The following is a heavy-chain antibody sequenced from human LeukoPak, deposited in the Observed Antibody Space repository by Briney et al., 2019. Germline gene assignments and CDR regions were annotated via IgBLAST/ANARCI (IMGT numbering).Heavy chain of an antibody. CDR1: GGTFSSYA. Sequence: GASVKVSCKASGGTFSSYATSWVRQAPGQGLEWMGGIIPIFGTGNYAQKFQGRVTITADESTSTAYMELSSLRSEDTAVYYCASPPSHCSGGSCYPATGVTYFDYWGQGTLVTVSS. V-gene: IGHV1-69*01. J-gene: IGHJ4*02. CDR3: ASPPSHCSGGSCYPATGVTYFDY. D-gene: IGHD2-15*01. CDR2: IIPIFGTG.